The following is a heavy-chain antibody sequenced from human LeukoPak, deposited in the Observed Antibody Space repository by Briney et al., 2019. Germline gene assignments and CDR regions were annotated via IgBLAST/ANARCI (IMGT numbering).Heavy chain of an antibody. D-gene: IGHD3-22*01. V-gene: IGHV1-2*02. CDR3: ARDYYDSSGFGAFDI. J-gene: IGHJ3*02. CDR2: INPNSGGT. CDR1: GYTFTAYY. Sequence: ASVKVSCKASGYTFTAYYMHWVRQAPGQGLEWMGWINPNSGGTNYAQKFQGRVTMTRDTSISAAYMELSRLRSDDTAVYYCARDYYDSSGFGAFDIWGQGTMVTVSS.